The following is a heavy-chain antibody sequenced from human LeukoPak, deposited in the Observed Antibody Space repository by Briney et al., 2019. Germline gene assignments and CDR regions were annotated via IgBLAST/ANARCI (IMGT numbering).Heavy chain of an antibody. J-gene: IGHJ4*02. CDR1: GFTLSNFW. V-gene: IGHV3-7*02. CDR3: ARNPAGIGDY. Sequence: GGSLRLSCTASGFTLSNFWMTWVRQAPGKGLECVAAIKEDGSDKRYMDSVKGRFTISRDNAKNSMYLQMDSLGAEDTAVYYCARNPAGIGDYLGQGTLVTVSS. CDR2: IKEDGSDK. D-gene: IGHD1-26*01.